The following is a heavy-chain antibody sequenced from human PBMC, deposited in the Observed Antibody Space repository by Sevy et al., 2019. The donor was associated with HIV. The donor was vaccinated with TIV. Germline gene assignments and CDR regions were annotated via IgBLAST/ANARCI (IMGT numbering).Heavy chain of an antibody. Sequence: GGSLRLSCAASGFTFSSYSMNWVRQAPGKGLEWVSSISSSSSYIYYADSVKDRFTISRDNAKNSLYLQMNSLRAEDTAVYYCARDCRTYYYDSSLHAFDIWGQGTMVTVSS. CDR1: GFTFSSYS. D-gene: IGHD3-22*01. CDR2: ISSSSSYI. J-gene: IGHJ3*02. V-gene: IGHV3-21*01. CDR3: ARDCRTYYYDSSLHAFDI.